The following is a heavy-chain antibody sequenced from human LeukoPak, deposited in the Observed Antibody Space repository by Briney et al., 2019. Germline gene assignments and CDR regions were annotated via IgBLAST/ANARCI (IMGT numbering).Heavy chain of an antibody. V-gene: IGHV1-69*04. Sequence: SVKVSCKASGGTFSSYAISWVRQAPGQGLEWMGRIIPIFGIANYAQKFQGSVTITADKSTSTAYMELSSLRSEDTAVYYRARDVFPRPTIKQYYYYGMDVWGQGTTVTVSS. D-gene: IGHD1-26*01. CDR3: ARDVFPRPTIKQYYYYGMDV. CDR2: IIPIFGIA. CDR1: GGTFSSYA. J-gene: IGHJ6*02.